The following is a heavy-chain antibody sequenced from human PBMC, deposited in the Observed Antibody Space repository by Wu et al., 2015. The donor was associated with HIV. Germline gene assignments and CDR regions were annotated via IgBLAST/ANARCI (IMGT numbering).Heavy chain of an antibody. J-gene: IGHJ3*02. V-gene: IGHV1-2*02. CDR2: INPNSGGT. CDR3: ARDLVYYDSSGYKGHDAFDI. CDR1: GYTFTGYY. D-gene: IGHD3-22*01. Sequence: QVQVVQSGAEVKKPGASVKVSCKASGYTFTGYYIHWVRQAPGQGLEWMGWINPNSGGTNYAQKFQGRVTMTRDTSITTAYMQLSRLRSDDTAVYYCARDLVYYDSSGYKGHDAFDIWGQGTMVIVSP.